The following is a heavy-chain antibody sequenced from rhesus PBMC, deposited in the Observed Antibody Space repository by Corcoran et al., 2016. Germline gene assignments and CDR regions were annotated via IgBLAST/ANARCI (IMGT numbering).Heavy chain of an antibody. V-gene: IGHV1-111*02. CDR1: GYTFTDYY. J-gene: IGHJ3*01. Sequence: EVQLVQSGAEVKKPGASVKISCKASGYTFTDYYLHWVRQAPGKGLEWLGRVDPEDGDANPAQKFQDRVTITADTSTDTAYMELSSLRSEDTAVYYCATGGAAGNRVAGDAFDFWGQGLRVTVSS. CDR2: VDPEDGDA. CDR3: ATGGAAGNRVAGDAFDF. D-gene: IGHD6-31*01.